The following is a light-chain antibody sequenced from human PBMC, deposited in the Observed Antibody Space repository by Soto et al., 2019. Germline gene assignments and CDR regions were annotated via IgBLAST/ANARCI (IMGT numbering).Light chain of an antibody. CDR1: QDISSS. J-gene: IGKJ1*01. CDR3: QQYGSSPGT. Sequence: IQLTQSPSSLSASVGDRVTITCRASQDISSSLGWYQQKPGKAPKLLISAASILQSGVPSRFSGSGFGTDFTLSISSLQAEDFASYFCQQYGSSPGTFGQGTKVEI. V-gene: IGKV1-9*01. CDR2: AAS.